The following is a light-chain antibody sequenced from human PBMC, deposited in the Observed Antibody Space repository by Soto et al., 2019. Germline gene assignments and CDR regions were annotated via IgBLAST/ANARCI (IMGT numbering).Light chain of an antibody. CDR1: QNINNY. CDR3: QQYDGLPT. Sequence: DGQMTQSPCSLSASVGGRVTITCQASQNINNYLNWYQQKPGRAPKLLIYDASNLGTGVPSRFSGSGSGTDFTFSISSLQPEDVATYYCQQYDGLPTFGQGTRLEIK. J-gene: IGKJ5*01. CDR2: DAS. V-gene: IGKV1-33*01.